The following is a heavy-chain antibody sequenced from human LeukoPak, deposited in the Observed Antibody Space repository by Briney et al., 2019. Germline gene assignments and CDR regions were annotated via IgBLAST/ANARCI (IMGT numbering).Heavy chain of an antibody. CDR2: INLDGSEK. J-gene: IGHJ4*02. D-gene: IGHD3-10*01. Sequence: GGSLRLSCAASGFTFNTYWMSWVRQAPGKGLEWVANINLDGSEKYYVDSVRGRFTVSRDNAKNSLYLQMHSLRAEDTAVYYCARKDYGSGSLDYWGQGTVVTASS. CDR1: GFTFNTYW. CDR3: ARKDYGSGSLDY. V-gene: IGHV3-7*02.